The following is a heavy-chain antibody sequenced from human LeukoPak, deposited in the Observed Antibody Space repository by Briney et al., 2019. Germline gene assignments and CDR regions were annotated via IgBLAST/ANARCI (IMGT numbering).Heavy chain of an antibody. CDR2: ISYDGSNK. V-gene: IGHV3-30*04. CDR3: TTGPFGSYGTNYYYYYMDV. CDR1: GFTFSSYA. Sequence: GGSLKLSCAASGFTFSSYAMHWVRQAPGKGLEWVAVISYDGSNKYYADSVKGRFTISRDNSKNTLYLQMNSLKTEDTAVYYCTTGPFGSYGTNYYYYYMDVWGKGTTVAISS. D-gene: IGHD1-26*01. J-gene: IGHJ6*03.